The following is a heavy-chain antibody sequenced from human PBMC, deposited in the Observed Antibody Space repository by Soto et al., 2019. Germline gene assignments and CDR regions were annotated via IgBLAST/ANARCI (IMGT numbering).Heavy chain of an antibody. CDR2: ICYDGSNK. J-gene: IGHJ4*02. D-gene: IGHD1-26*01. CDR1: GFTFSTYG. V-gene: IGHV3-33*01. Sequence: GGSLRLSCAASGFTFSTYGMHCVRQAPGKGLEWVAVICYDGSNKYYADSVKGRFTISRDNSKNTLYLQMNSLRVEDTAVYYCARDGSGSTHQFDYWGQGTLVTVSS. CDR3: ARDGSGSTHQFDY.